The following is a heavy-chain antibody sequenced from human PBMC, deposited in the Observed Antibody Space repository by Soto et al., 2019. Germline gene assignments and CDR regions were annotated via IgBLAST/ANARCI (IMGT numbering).Heavy chain of an antibody. V-gene: IGHV3-23*01. D-gene: IGHD3-22*01. J-gene: IGHJ4*02. CDR2: IIDSGGNT. CDR1: GYTFTSYY. CDR3: AKGAGYDSSGYYYALFGS. Sequence: SCKASGYTFTSYYMHWVRQAPGKGLEWVSAIIDSGGNTYYEDSVKGRFTISRDNSKNTLYLQMNSLRAEDTAVYYCAKGAGYDSSGYYYALFGSWGQGALVTVS.